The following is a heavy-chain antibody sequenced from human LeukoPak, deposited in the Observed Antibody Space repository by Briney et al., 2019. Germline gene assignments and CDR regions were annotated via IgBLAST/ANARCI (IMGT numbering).Heavy chain of an antibody. D-gene: IGHD4-17*01. J-gene: IGHJ4*02. CDR3: AKERLGGNYGDYAVDY. CDR2: VSGSGDGT. CDR1: RFTFTSYA. V-gene: IGHV3-23*01. Sequence: GGSLRLSCAAPRFTFTSYAMGWVRQAPGKGLEWVSSVSGSGDGTYYADSVKGGFTISRDNSKKTLDLHMDSLRAEDTAVYYCAKERLGGNYGDYAVDYWGQGTMVTVSS.